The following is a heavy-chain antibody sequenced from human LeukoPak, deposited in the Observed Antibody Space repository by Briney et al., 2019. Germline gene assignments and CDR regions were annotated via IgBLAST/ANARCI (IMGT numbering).Heavy chain of an antibody. CDR3: AKGGVTSFDY. Sequence: PGGSLRLSCAASGFTFSSFPMSWVRQAPGKGLEWVSVISGTGYSTNYADSVKGLFTISRDNSKNTLYLQMNNLRAEDTAIYYCAKGGVTSFDYWGQGTLVTVSS. D-gene: IGHD2-8*01. CDR1: GFTFSSFP. J-gene: IGHJ4*02. V-gene: IGHV3-23*01. CDR2: ISGTGYST.